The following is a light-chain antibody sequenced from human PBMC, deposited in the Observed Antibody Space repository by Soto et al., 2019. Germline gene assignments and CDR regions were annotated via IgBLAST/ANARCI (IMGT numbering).Light chain of an antibody. Sequence: VLTPSPGTLSFSPVARATLSCRASPSVSSSYFAWYQQQPGQAPRLLIYGASNRATGIPARFSGSGSGTEFTLTISSLESQNFGVYYCQQYDKWPVTFGGGTKVDI. CDR1: PSVSSSY. V-gene: IGKV3-20*01. CDR3: QQYDKWPVT. CDR2: GAS. J-gene: IGKJ4*02.